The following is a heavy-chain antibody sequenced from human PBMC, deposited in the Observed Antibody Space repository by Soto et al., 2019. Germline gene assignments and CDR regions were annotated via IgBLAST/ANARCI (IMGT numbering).Heavy chain of an antibody. CDR1: GGYISSSYW. CDR2: IYHTGSS. V-gene: IGHV4-4*02. D-gene: IGHD3-10*01. J-gene: IGHJ6*02. CDR3: AREEGYMVRGVTSGIDV. Sequence: SETLSLTCAVSGGYISSSYWWSWVRQPPGKGLEWIGEIYHTGSSNYNPSLRSRVTISIDKSKNQFSLKLNSVTAADTAVYYCAREEGYMVRGVTSGIDVWGQGTTVTVSS.